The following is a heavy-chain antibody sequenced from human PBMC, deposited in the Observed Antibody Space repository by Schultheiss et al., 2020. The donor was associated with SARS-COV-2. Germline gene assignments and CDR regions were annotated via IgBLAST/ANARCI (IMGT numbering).Heavy chain of an antibody. CDR3: ARVIWGSGRNWFDP. J-gene: IGHJ5*02. Sequence: SETLSLTCSVSGGSFSSYYWSWIRQTPGKGLEWIGYIYYSGSTNYNPSLKSRVTISVDTSKNQFSLKLSSVTAADTAVYYCARVIWGSGRNWFDPWGQGTLVTVSS. D-gene: IGHD3-10*01. V-gene: IGHV4-59*12. CDR2: IYYSGST. CDR1: GGSFSSYY.